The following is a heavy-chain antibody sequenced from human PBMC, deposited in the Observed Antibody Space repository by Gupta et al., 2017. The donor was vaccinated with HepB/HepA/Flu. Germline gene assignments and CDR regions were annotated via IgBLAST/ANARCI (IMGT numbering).Heavy chain of an antibody. D-gene: IGHD1-26*01. CDR1: GFDLGASY. CDR2: VSGGSDT. J-gene: IGHJ5*01. V-gene: IGHV3-11*05. Sequence: QVQLVESGGGLVKPGGSLRLSCVASGFDLGASYMSWIRHPPGKGLDPISYVSGGSDTRYEDSGKGRFSVARVSAQNSLYRHMSLLRVEDTAIYYCAKWGPGQGAVDAWGQGSRVTGSS. CDR3: AKWGPGQGAVDA.